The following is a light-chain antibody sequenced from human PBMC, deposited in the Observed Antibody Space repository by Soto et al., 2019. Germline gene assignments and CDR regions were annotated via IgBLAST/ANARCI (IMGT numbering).Light chain of an antibody. J-gene: IGLJ1*01. CDR3: SSYRSSSTLGV. CDR1: STDVGGYNY. V-gene: IGLV2-14*03. Sequence: SARTQPASVSGSPGQSITISCTGTSTDVGGYNYVSWYQQHPGKAPKLMIYDVTNRPSGVSNRFSGSKSGNTASLTISGLLADDEADYYCSSYRSSSTLGVFGTGTKVTVL. CDR2: DVT.